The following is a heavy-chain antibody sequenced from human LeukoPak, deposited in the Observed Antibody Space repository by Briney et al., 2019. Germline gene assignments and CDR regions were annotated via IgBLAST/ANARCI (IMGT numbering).Heavy chain of an antibody. V-gene: IGHV3-43D*04. D-gene: IGHD1-1*01. J-gene: IGHJ6*03. CDR1: GLTFDDYA. CDR3: ATTTLPYYYYYMDV. CDR2: ISWDGGST. Sequence: GGSLRLSCAASGLTFDDYAMHWVRQAPGKGLEWVSLISWDGGSTYYADSVKGRFTISRGNSKNSLYLQMNSLRAEDTALYYCATTTLPYYYYYMDVWGKGTTVTVSS.